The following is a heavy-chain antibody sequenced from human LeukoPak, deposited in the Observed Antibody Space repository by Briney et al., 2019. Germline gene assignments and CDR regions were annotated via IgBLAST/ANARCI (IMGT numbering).Heavy chain of an antibody. CDR1: GFTFSSYS. Sequence: GGSLRLSCAASGFTFSSYSMNWVRQAPGKGLEWVSYISSSGSTIYYADSVKGRFTISRDNAKNSLYLQMNSLRAEDTAVYYCARVRARSDAFDIWGQGTMVTVSS. J-gene: IGHJ3*02. CDR3: ARVRARSDAFDI. CDR2: ISSSGSTI. V-gene: IGHV3-48*04.